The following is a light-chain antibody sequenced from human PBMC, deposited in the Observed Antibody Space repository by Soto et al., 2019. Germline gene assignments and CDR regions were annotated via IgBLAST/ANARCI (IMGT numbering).Light chain of an antibody. Sequence: EIVLTQSPGTLSLSPGERATLSCGASQSVSSSYLAWYQQKPGLAPRLLMYDASSRATGIPDRFSDSGSGTDFTLTISRLEPEDFAVYYCQQYGNSPWTFGQGTKVELK. CDR1: QSVSSSY. V-gene: IGKV3D-20*01. J-gene: IGKJ1*01. CDR2: DAS. CDR3: QQYGNSPWT.